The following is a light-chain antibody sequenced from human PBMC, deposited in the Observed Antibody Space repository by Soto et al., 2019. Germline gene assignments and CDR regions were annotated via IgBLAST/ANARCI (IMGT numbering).Light chain of an antibody. CDR3: QQYGSSPAGT. V-gene: IGKV3-20*01. CDR1: QSVSSSY. CDR2: GAS. Sequence: EIVLTQSPGTLSLSPGERATLSYRASQSVSSSYLAWYQQKPGQAPRLLIYGASSRATGIPDRFSGSGSGTDFTLTISRLEPEDFAVYYCQQYGSSPAGTFGQGTKVEIK. J-gene: IGKJ1*01.